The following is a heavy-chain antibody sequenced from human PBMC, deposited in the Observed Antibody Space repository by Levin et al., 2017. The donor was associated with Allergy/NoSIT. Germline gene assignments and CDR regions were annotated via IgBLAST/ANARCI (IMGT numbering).Heavy chain of an antibody. CDR1: GFTFSDYH. CDR2: ITTSGSTI. V-gene: IGHV3-11*01. Sequence: KPGESLKISCAASGFTFSDYHMNWIRQAPGKGLEWVSYITTSGSTIYYADSVKGRFTISRDDAKNSLYLQMNSLRVEDTALYYCARDTAMVTYYYGMDVWGQGTTVTVSS. CDR3: ARDTAMVTYYYGMDV. J-gene: IGHJ6*02. D-gene: IGHD5-18*01.